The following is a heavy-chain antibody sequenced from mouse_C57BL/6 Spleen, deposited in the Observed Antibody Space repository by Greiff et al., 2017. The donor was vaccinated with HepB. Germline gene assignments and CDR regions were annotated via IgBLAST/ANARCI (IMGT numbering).Heavy chain of an antibody. J-gene: IGHJ3*01. Sequence: VQRVESGGGLVQPGGSLKLSCAASGFTFSDYGMAWVRQAPRKGPEWVAFISNLAYSIYYADTVTGRFTISRENAKNTLYLEMSSLRSEDTAMYYCARLDSNYGFAYWGQGTLVTVSA. V-gene: IGHV5-15*01. D-gene: IGHD2-5*01. CDR3: ARLDSNYGFAY. CDR1: GFTFSDYG. CDR2: ISNLAYSI.